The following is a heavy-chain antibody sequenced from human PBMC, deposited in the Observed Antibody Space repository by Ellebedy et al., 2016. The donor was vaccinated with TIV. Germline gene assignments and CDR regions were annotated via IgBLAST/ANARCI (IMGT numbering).Heavy chain of an antibody. CDR1: GFTVSSNY. CDR2: IYSGGST. CDR3: ARYCSSTSCYPGPYGMDV. Sequence: GESLKISCAASGFTVSSNYMSWVRQAPGKGLEWVSVIYSGGSTYYADSVKGRFTISRDNSKNTLYLQMNSLRAEDTAVYYCARYCSSTSCYPGPYGMDVWGQGTTVTVSS. J-gene: IGHJ6*02. V-gene: IGHV3-53*01. D-gene: IGHD2-2*01.